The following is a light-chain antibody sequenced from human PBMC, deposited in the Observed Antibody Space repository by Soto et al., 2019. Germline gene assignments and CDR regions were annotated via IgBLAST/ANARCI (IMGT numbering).Light chain of an antibody. J-gene: IGKJ1*01. Sequence: DIQMNQSPSTLSAYVGDRVTITCRASQSISSWLAWYQQKPGKAPKLLIYDASSLESGVPSRFSGSGSGTEFTLTISSLQPDDFATYYCQQYNSYPETFGQGTKVDI. V-gene: IGKV1-5*01. CDR2: DAS. CDR1: QSISSW. CDR3: QQYNSYPET.